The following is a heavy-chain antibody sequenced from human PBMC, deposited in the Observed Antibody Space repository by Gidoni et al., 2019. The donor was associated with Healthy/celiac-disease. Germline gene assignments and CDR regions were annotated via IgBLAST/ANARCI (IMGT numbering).Heavy chain of an antibody. V-gene: IGHV3-23*01. CDR3: AKPLADEVGVPG. CDR2: ISVSVGIT. D-gene: IGHD1-26*01. CDR1: GFPFSSYA. J-gene: IGHJ4*02. Sequence: EVQLFESGGGLVQPGGCLRVSCAAYGFPFSSYAMSWVRQAPGKGLEWVSAISVSVGITYYADTVKGRFTISRDNSKNTLYLQMNSLRAEDTAVYYCAKPLADEVGVPGWGQGTLVTVSS.